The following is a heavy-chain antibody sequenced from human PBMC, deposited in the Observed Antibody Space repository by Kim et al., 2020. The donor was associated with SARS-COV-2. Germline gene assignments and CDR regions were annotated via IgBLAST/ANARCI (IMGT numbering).Heavy chain of an antibody. D-gene: IGHD1-26*01. J-gene: IGHJ4*02. CDR3: AKESWDPLRSFDS. Sequence: DAGKGRCAVARANSKSSLYLKMNSLRPEDTAVYYCAKESWDPLRSFDSWGQGTLVTVSS. V-gene: IGHV3-9*01.